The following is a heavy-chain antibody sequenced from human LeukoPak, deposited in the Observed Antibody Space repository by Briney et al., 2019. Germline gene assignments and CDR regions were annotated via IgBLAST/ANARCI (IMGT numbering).Heavy chain of an antibody. D-gene: IGHD3-9*01. Sequence: SETLSLTCTVSGGSISSYYWSWIRQPPGKGLEWSGYIYYSGSTNYNPSLKSRVTISVDTSKNQFSLKLSSVTAADKAVYYCARHIREHFDWSLDYWGQGTLVTVSP. CDR1: GGSISSYY. V-gene: IGHV4-59*08. CDR2: IYYSGST. CDR3: ARHIREHFDWSLDY. J-gene: IGHJ4*02.